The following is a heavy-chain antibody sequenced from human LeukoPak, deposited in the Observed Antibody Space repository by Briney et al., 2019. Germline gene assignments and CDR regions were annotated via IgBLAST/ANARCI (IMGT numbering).Heavy chain of an antibody. J-gene: IGHJ3*02. CDR1: GFTFSNYG. V-gene: IGHV3-33*01. D-gene: IGHD3-22*01. CDR2: IWFDGIRK. Sequence: PGGSLRLSCAASGFTFSNYGMHWVRQVPGKGLEWVAAIWFDGIRKSYADSVKGRLTISRDNSKNTLYLQMNSLRAEDTAVYYCARDLEDSSPFGAFDMWGQGTMVTVSS. CDR3: ARDLEDSSPFGAFDM.